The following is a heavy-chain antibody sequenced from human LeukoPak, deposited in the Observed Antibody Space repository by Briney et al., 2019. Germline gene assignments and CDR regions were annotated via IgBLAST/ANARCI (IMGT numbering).Heavy chain of an antibody. CDR2: IYTSGSS. CDR1: GASISSYY. J-gene: IGHJ2*01. Sequence: SETLSLACSVSGASISSYYCAWIRQPPGKGLGWVGYIYTSGSSNYHPSIKSRVAISINTSNTQFTLILSSVTASDTAIYYCARRAGSYLGYWYFDLWGRATLVTVSS. CDR3: ARRAGSYLGYWYFDL. D-gene: IGHD1-26*01. V-gene: IGHV4-4*09.